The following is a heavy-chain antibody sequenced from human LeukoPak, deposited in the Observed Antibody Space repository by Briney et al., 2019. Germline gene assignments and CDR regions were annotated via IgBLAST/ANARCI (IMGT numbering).Heavy chain of an antibody. J-gene: IGHJ4*02. CDR2: MSGSGSST. CDR1: GFTFTNYA. Sequence: GGSLRLSCAASGFTFTNYAMSWVRQAPGKGPEWVSGMSGSGSSTYYADSVKGRFTISRDNAKNSLYLQMNSLRDEDTAVYYCARDSQRRFDYWGQGTLVTVSS. V-gene: IGHV3-23*01. D-gene: IGHD1-1*01. CDR3: ARDSQRRFDY.